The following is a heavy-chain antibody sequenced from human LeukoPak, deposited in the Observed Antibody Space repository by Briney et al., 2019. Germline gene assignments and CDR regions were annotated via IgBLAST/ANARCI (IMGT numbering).Heavy chain of an antibody. Sequence: GGSLRLSCAASGFTFSSHAMHWVRQAPGKGLEWVVAISYDGTNKYYADSVKGRFTISRDNSKNTLYLQMNSLRAEDTAVYYCARDQNYSFDYWGQGTLVTVSS. CDR3: ARDQNYSFDY. V-gene: IGHV3-30-3*01. D-gene: IGHD1-7*01. CDR1: GFTFSSHA. CDR2: ISYDGTNK. J-gene: IGHJ4*02.